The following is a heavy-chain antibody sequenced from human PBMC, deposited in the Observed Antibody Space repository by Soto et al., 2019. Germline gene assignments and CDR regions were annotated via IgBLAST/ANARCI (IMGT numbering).Heavy chain of an antibody. D-gene: IGHD2-8*01. V-gene: IGHV1-18*01. J-gene: IGHJ4*02. CDR3: ARDRGYFANGVCFRYDY. Sequence: ASVKVSCKASGYTFTSYGISWVRQAPGQGLEWMGRVSAYNGDTNYAQNFQGRVTMTTDTSTSTAYMDLRSLRSDDTATYYCARDRGYFANGVCFRYDYWGQGPLVTVSS. CDR2: VSAYNGDT. CDR1: GYTFTSYG.